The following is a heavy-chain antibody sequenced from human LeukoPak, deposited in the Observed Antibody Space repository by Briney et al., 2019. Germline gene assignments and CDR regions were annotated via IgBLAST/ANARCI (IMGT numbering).Heavy chain of an antibody. CDR1: GFTFSSYS. CDR3: ARDVYSSSWPFNY. Sequence: GGSLRLSCAASGFTFSSYSMNWVRQAPGKGLEWVSYISSSSSTIYYADSVKGRFTISRDNAKNSLYLQMNSLRAEDTAVYYCARDVYSSSWPFNYWGQGTLVTVSS. V-gene: IGHV3-48*01. CDR2: ISSSSSTI. D-gene: IGHD6-13*01. J-gene: IGHJ4*02.